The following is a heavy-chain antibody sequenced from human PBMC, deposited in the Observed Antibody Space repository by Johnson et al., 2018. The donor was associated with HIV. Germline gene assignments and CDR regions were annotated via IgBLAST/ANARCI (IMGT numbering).Heavy chain of an antibody. CDR2: ISDDGSNK. V-gene: IGHV3-30-3*01. D-gene: IGHD1-26*01. CDR1: GFTFSSYA. J-gene: IGHJ3*02. CDR3: ARFMGSTWSDASDI. Sequence: VQLVESGGGVVQPGRSLRLSCAASGFTFSSYAMHWVRQAPGKGLEWVAVISDDGSNKYYGDSVKGRFTISRDYSKNTLYLQMTSLRPEDTAVYYCARFMGSTWSDASDIWGQGTMVIVSS.